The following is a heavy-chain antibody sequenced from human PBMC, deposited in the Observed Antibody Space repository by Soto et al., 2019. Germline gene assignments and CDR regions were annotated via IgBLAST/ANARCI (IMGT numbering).Heavy chain of an antibody. CDR2: ILYDGSEE. CDR3: AKDSAVMAAY. J-gene: IGHJ4*02. CDR1: GFSFNSHG. V-gene: IGHV3-30*18. D-gene: IGHD6-25*01. Sequence: GGYLRLSCTASGFSFNSHGMDWVRQAPGKGLEWVARILYDGSEEYYADSVKGRFTISRDNSKNTLYLQMDSLRVEDTAVYYCAKDSAVMAAYSGKRTPVTVSS.